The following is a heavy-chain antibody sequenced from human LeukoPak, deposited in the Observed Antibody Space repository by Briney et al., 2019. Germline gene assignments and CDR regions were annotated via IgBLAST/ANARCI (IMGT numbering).Heavy chain of an antibody. CDR3: ATTVGGYCSSTSCTPFDP. CDR1: GYTFTSYY. J-gene: IGHJ5*02. V-gene: IGHV1-46*01. CDR2: INPSGGST. Sequence: ASVKVSCKASGYTFTSYYMHWVRQAPGQGLEWMGIINPSGGSTSYAQKLQGRVTMTTDTSTSTAYMELRSLRSDDTAVYYCATTVGGYCSSTSCTPFDPWGQGTLVTVSS. D-gene: IGHD2-2*01.